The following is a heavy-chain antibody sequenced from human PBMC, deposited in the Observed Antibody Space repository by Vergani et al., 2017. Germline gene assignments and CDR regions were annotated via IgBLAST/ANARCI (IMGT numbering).Heavy chain of an antibody. CDR3: VRDVRVSRT. CDR2: ISGSGGST. V-gene: IGHV3-23*04. CDR1: GFTFSSYA. Sequence: EVQLVESVGVVVQPGGSLRLSCAASGFTFSSYAMSWVRQAPGKGLEWVSAISGSGGSTYYADSVKGRFTISRDNAKNSLYLDMSSLRAEDTAVYYCVRDVRVSRTWGQGTLVAVSS. J-gene: IGHJ3*01.